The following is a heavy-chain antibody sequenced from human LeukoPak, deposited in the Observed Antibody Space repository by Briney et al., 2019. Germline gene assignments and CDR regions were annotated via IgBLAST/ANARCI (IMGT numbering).Heavy chain of an antibody. Sequence: ASVKVSCKASGYTFTSYGISWVRQAPGQGLEWMGWISAYNGNTNYAQKFQGRVTMTRNTSISTAYMELSSLRSEDTAVYYCARTPPSYHIAVAGTAILFDYWGQGTLVTVSS. V-gene: IGHV1-18*01. CDR1: GYTFTSYG. CDR3: ARTPPSYHIAVAGTAILFDY. CDR2: ISAYNGNT. D-gene: IGHD6-19*01. J-gene: IGHJ4*02.